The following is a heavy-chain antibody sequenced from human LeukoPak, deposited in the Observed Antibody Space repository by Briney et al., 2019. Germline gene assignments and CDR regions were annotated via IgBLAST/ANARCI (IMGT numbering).Heavy chain of an antibody. CDR3: ASPSGYCGDYGFDY. J-gene: IGHJ4*02. D-gene: IGHD4-17*01. V-gene: IGHV3-53*01. CDR1: GFTVSSNY. CDR2: ISSGGST. Sequence: GGSLRLSCAASGFTVSSNYMSWVRQAPGKGLEWVSVISSGGSTYYADSVKGRFTTSRDNFENTLYLQMNSLRAEDTAVYYCASPSGYCGDYGFDYWGQGTLVTVSS.